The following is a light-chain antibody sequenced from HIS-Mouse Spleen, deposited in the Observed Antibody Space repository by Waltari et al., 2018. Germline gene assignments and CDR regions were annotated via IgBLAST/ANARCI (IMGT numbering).Light chain of an antibody. CDR3: YSTDSSGNHRV. J-gene: IGLJ2*01. CDR1: HIGSKS. V-gene: IGLV3-21*01. CDR2: DDS. Sequence: SYVLTQPPSVSVAPGKTARITCGGNHIGSKSVHWYQQKPGQAPVLVVYDDSDRPSGIPERFSGSSSGTMATLTISVAQVEDEADYYCYSTDSSGNHRVFGGGTKLTVL.